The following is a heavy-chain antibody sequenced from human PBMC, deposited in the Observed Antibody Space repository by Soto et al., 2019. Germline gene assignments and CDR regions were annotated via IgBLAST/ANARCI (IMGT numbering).Heavy chain of an antibody. D-gene: IGHD3-10*01. Sequence: GASVKVSCKASGGTFSSYAISWVRQAPGQGLEWMGGIIPIFGTANYAQKFQGRVTITADESTSTAYMELSSLRSEDTAVYYCARDYEAVRGVISPRWFDPWGQGTLVTVSS. CDR3: ARDYEAVRGVISPRWFDP. V-gene: IGHV1-69*13. J-gene: IGHJ5*02. CDR1: GGTFSSYA. CDR2: IIPIFGTA.